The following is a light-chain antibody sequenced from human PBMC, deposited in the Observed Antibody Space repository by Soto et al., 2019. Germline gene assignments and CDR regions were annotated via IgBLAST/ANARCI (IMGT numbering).Light chain of an antibody. J-gene: IGKJ1*01. V-gene: IGKV3-15*01. Sequence: EIVLTQSPATLSLSPGERATLSCRASQGVSSNLAWYQQKPGQAPRLLIYGASTRATGIPARFSGSGSGTEFTLTISGLQSEDFAVYYCQQYNNWPPWTFGQGTKVDIK. CDR2: GAS. CDR1: QGVSSN. CDR3: QQYNNWPPWT.